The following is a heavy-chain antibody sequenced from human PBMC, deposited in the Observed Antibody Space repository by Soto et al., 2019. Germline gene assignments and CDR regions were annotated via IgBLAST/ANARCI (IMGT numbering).Heavy chain of an antibody. CDR1: GGSISSSSYY. CDR2: IYYSGST. V-gene: IGHV4-39*01. Sequence: SETRSITCTVSGGSISSSSYYWGWIRQPPGKGLEWIGSIYYSGSTYYNPSLKSRVTISVDTSKNQFSLKLSSVTAADTAVYYCARSEGYSIGHYYYYGMDVWGQGTTV. J-gene: IGHJ6*02. CDR3: ARSEGYSIGHYYYYGMDV. D-gene: IGHD2-15*01.